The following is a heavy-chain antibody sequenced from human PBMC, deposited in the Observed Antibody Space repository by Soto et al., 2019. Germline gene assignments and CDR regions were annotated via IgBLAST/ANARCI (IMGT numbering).Heavy chain of an antibody. J-gene: IGHJ5*02. CDR2: ISPNSDYI. Sequence: EVHLVESGGGLVKPGESLRLSCVASGFSFTTHSMNWVRQAPGRGLEWVSSISPNSDYIYYADSLKGRLTISRDNDDNSLSLQMNSLRAEDTAPYYCVRTTRESVGAPSTASNWFDPWGQGTLVTVSS. CDR1: GFSFTTHS. V-gene: IGHV3-21*01. CDR3: VRTTRESVGAPSTASNWFDP. D-gene: IGHD4-17*01.